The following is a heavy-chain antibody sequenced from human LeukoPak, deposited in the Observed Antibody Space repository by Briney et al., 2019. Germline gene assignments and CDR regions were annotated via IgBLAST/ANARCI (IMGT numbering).Heavy chain of an antibody. J-gene: IGHJ4*02. CDR2: IYYSGST. CDR1: GGSISSYY. V-gene: IGHV4-59*01. D-gene: IGHD6-19*01. CDR3: ARGSSGIDY. Sequence: PSETLSLTCTVSGGSISSYYWSWIRQPPGKGLEWIGYIYYSGSTNYNPFLKSRVTISVDTSKNQFSLKLSSVTAADTAVYYCARGSSGIDYWGQGTLVTVSS.